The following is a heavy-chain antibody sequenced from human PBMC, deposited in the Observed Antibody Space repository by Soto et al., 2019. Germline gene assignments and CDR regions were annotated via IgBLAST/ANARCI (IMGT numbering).Heavy chain of an antibody. Sequence: SETLSLTCAVSGGSISSSNWWNWVRQPPGKGLEWIGEIYHSGSTNYTPSLKSRVTISVDKSKNQFSLKLSSVTAADTAVYYCAAAAANYYYYGMDVWGQGTTVTVSS. D-gene: IGHD6-13*01. J-gene: IGHJ6*02. CDR2: IYHSGST. CDR1: GGSISSSNW. CDR3: AAAAANYYYYGMDV. V-gene: IGHV4-4*02.